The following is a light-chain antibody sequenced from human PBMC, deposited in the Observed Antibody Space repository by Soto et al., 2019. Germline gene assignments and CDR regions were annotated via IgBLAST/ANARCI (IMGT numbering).Light chain of an antibody. CDR1: QSISSC. J-gene: IGKJ1*01. CDR2: KES. V-gene: IGKV1-5*03. Sequence: DIQMTQSPSNLSESVGDRVTITCRASQSISSCLDWYQQKPGKAPKLLIYKESSLESGVPSRFSGCGSGTEFDLTIGSLHAYEFAEYDRQQYNSSSWTCGQGPKVEIK. CDR3: QQYNSSSWT.